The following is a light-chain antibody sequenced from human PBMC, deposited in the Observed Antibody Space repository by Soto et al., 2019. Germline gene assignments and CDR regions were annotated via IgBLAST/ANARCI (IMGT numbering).Light chain of an antibody. CDR3: QQYNTYPLT. V-gene: IGKV1-5*03. CDR1: QSVSTR. J-gene: IGKJ4*02. Sequence: DIQMTQSPSTLSASVGDRVTITCRASQSVSTRLAWYQQKPGKAPKLLIYKASSLESGVSSRFSGSGSGTEFTLTISILQPDDFATYYCQQYNTYPLTFGGGTTVEIK. CDR2: KAS.